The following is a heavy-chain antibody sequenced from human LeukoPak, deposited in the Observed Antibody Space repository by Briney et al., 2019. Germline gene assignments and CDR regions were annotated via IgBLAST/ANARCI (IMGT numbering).Heavy chain of an antibody. D-gene: IGHD3-3*01. V-gene: IGHV1-18*01. CDR3: ARDHLRFLEWFLYYFDY. CDR1: GYTFTNYA. Sequence: ASVKVSCKASGYTFTNYAISWVRQAPGQGLEWMGWISGYNGNTNYVQNLQGRVTMTTDTSTSTAYMELRSLRSDDTAVYYCARDHLRFLEWFLYYFDYWGQGTLVTVSS. J-gene: IGHJ4*02. CDR2: ISGYNGNT.